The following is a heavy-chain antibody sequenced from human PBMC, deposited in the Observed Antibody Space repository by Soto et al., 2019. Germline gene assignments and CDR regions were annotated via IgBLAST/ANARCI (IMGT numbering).Heavy chain of an antibody. D-gene: IGHD1-1*01. V-gene: IGHV3-30-3*01. CDR3: AKAGLERYAMDV. Sequence: VGSLRLSCAASVFTFSSYPMHWFRQAPGKGLEWVAFISYDGSTTYYADSVKGRFTISRDNSKNTLYVQMNSLRPEDTAVYYCAKAGLERYAMDVWGQGTTVTVSS. CDR2: ISYDGSTT. CDR1: VFTFSSYP. J-gene: IGHJ6*02.